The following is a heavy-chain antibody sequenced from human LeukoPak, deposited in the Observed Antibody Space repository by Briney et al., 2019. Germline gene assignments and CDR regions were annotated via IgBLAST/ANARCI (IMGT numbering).Heavy chain of an antibody. CDR3: ARELTTAAYNWFDP. Sequence: ASVKVSCKASGYTFTDYALHWVRQAPGQSLEWMGWITTGRGETRYSQEFQRRITFTRDTSASTVYMDLSDLRSEDTAVYYCARELTTAAYNWFDPWGQGTLVTVSS. CDR1: GYTFTDYA. V-gene: IGHV1-3*03. CDR2: ITTGRGET. D-gene: IGHD4-17*01. J-gene: IGHJ5*02.